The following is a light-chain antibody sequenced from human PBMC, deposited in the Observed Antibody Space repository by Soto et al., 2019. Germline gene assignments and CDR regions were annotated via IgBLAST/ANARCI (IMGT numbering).Light chain of an antibody. V-gene: IGKV3-15*01. CDR3: QQYKTWPQS. CDR2: DTS. Sequence: EIVMTQSPFTLSVSPGERATLSCRASQSVSSNLAWYQQKPGQAPRLLIYDTSTRATGIPARFSGSGSGTEFTLTISSLQSEDFAVYYCQQYKTWPQSFGQGTKVDIK. CDR1: QSVSSN. J-gene: IGKJ1*01.